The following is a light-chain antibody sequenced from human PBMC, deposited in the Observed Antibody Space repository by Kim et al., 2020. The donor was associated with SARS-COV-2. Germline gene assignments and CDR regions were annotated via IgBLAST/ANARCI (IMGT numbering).Light chain of an antibody. V-gene: IGLV3-21*04. CDR1: NIGSKS. J-gene: IGLJ2*01. CDR2: YDS. Sequence: SYELTQPPSVSVAPGKTARITCGGNNIGSKSVHWYQQKPGQAPVLVIYYDSDRPSGIPERFSGSNSGNTATLTISRVEAGDEADYYCQVWDNSSDHLVFGGGTQLTVL. CDR3: QVWDNSSDHLV.